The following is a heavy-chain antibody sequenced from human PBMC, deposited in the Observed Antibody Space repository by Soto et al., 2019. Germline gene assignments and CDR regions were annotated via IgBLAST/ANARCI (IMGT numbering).Heavy chain of an antibody. CDR3: AREGGPTTYYDFWSGYYYYYYYMDV. J-gene: IGHJ6*03. CDR1: GFTFSSYW. D-gene: IGHD3-3*01. V-gene: IGHV3-7*01. Sequence: GGSLRLSCAASGFTFSSYWMSWVRQAPGKGLEWVANIKQDGSEKYYVDSVKGRFTISRDNAKNSLYLQMNSLRAEDTAVYYCAREGGPTTYYDFWSGYYYYYYYMDVWGKGTTVTVSS. CDR2: IKQDGSEK.